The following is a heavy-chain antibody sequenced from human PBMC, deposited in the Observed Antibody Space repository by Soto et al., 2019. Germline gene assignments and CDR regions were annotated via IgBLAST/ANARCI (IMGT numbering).Heavy chain of an antibody. CDR1: GYTFTGYY. J-gene: IGHJ4*02. CDR3: ARDLFMATISEEYS. CDR2: INPNSGGT. D-gene: IGHD5-12*01. Sequence: QVQLVQSGAEVKKPGASVKVSCKASGYTFTGYYMNWVRQAPGQGLEWMGWINPNSGGTNYAQKLQGMVTMTRDTSISTAYMELCRLRSDDTAVYYCARDLFMATISEEYSWGQGTLVTVSA. V-gene: IGHV1-2*02.